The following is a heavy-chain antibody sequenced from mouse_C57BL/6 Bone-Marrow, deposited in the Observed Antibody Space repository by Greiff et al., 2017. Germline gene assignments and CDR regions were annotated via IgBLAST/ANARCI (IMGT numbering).Heavy chain of an antibody. J-gene: IGHJ3*01. V-gene: IGHV1-52*01. CDR1: GYTFTSYW. CDR2: IDPSDSET. Sequence: QVQLQQPGAELVRPGSSVKLSCKASGYTFTSYWMHWVKQRPIQGLEWIGNIDPSDSETHYNQKFKDKATLTVDKSSSTAYMQLSSLTSEDSAVYYCARGNYYGSSGAWFAYWGQGTLVTVS. D-gene: IGHD1-1*01. CDR3: ARGNYYGSSGAWFAY.